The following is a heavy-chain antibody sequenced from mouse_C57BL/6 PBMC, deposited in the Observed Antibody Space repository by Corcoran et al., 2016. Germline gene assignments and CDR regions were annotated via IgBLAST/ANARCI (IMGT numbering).Heavy chain of an antibody. CDR1: GYAFSSYW. CDR2: IYPGDGDT. Sequence: QVQLQQSGAVLVKPGASVKISCKAAGYAFSSYWMNWVKQRPGKGLEWIGQIYPGDGDTNYNGKFKGKATLTADKSSSTAYMQLSSLTSEDSAVYFCARTDYGSSYSDYWGQGTTLTVSS. J-gene: IGHJ2*01. V-gene: IGHV1-80*01. CDR3: ARTDYGSSYSDY. D-gene: IGHD1-1*01.